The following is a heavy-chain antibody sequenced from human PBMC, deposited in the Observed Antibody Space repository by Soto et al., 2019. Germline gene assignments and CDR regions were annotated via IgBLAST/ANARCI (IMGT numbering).Heavy chain of an antibody. V-gene: IGHV4-59*01. CDR3: AREAAAGFDY. CDR1: GDSISGSQW. Sequence: SETLSLTCAVSGDSISGSQWWSWIRQPPGKGLEWIGYIYYSGSTNYNPSLKSRVTISVDTSKNQFSLKLSSVTAADTAVYYCAREAAAGFDYWGQGTLVTVSS. D-gene: IGHD6-13*01. J-gene: IGHJ4*02. CDR2: IYYSGST.